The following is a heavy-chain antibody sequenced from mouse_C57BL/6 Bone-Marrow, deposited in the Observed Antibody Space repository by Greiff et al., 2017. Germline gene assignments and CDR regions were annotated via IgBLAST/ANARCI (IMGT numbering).Heavy chain of an antibody. J-gene: IGHJ2*01. CDR1: GYTFTSYW. V-gene: IGHV1-59*01. D-gene: IGHD1-1*01. Sequence: QVHVKQPGAELVRPGTSVKLSCKASGYTFTSYWMHWVKQRPGQGLEWIGVIDPSDSYTNYNQKFKGKATLTVDTSSSTAYMQLSSLTSEDSAVDYCARAFSTVVAGDYWGQGTTLTVSS. CDR3: ARAFSTVVAGDY. CDR2: IDPSDSYT.